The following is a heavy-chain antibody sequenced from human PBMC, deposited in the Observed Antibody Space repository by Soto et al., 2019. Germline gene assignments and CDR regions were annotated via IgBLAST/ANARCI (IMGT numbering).Heavy chain of an antibody. CDR2: INPNGGGT. V-gene: IGHV1-46*01. CDR3: ARDSGDSSGYMLDY. Sequence: ASVKVSCKASGYTFTSYGISWVRQAPGQGLEWMGIINPNGGGTSYAQKFQGRVTMTRDTSTSTVYMELSSLTSEDRAVYSCARDSGDSSGYMLDYWGQGALVTVSS. D-gene: IGHD3-22*01. J-gene: IGHJ4*02. CDR1: GYTFTSYG.